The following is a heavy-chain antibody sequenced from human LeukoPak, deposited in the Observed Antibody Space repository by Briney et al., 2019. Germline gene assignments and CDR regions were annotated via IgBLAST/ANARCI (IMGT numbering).Heavy chain of an antibody. V-gene: IGHV1-2*02. CDR3: ASYPRSVDTPPFDY. D-gene: IGHD3-16*02. CDR2: INPNNGDT. Sequence: ASVKVSCKASGYSFTGQYMHWLRQAPGQGLEWMGWINPNNGDTKYAQSFLGRVIMTRDTSTTTAYMELSSLRSDDTAVYFCASYPRSVDTPPFDYWGQGTLVTVSS. J-gene: IGHJ4*02. CDR1: GYSFTGQY.